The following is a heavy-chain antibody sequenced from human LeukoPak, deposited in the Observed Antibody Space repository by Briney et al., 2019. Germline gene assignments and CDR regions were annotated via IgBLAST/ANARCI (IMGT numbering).Heavy chain of an antibody. J-gene: IGHJ4*02. CDR2: INWKTGNG. Sequence: PGRSLRLSCAVSGFNFDDYAMHWVRQAPGRGLEWVSGINWKTGNGIYADSVKGRFTISRDNAKNSLYLQMNSLRVEDTAVYYCARVDYGSRSYYGLRYWGQGTLVTVSS. CDR1: GFNFDDYA. CDR3: ARVDYGSRSYYGLRY. D-gene: IGHD3-10*01. V-gene: IGHV3-9*01.